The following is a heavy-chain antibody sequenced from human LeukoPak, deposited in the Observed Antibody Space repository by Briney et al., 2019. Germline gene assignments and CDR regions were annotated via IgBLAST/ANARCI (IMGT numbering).Heavy chain of an antibody. D-gene: IGHD4-17*01. J-gene: IGHJ4*02. V-gene: IGHV3-74*01. CDR2: IDSDGSTT. Sequence: GGSLRLSCAASGFTFSSYWMHWVRQAPGKGLVWVSRIDSDGSTTSYADSVKGRFTISRDNAKNSLYLQMNSLRAEDTAVYYCARDTTVTTLPYYFDYWGQGTLVTVSS. CDR3: ARDTTVTTLPYYFDY. CDR1: GFTFSSYW.